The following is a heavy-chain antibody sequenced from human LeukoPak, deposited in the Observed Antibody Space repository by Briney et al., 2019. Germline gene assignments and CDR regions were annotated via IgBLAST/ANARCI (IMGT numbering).Heavy chain of an antibody. D-gene: IGHD3-22*01. CDR1: GFTFSNTW. J-gene: IGHJ4*02. Sequence: GGSLRLSCAASGFTFSNTWMSWVRQVPGKGLEWIGRITSKTEGGTTDYAAPVKGRFTISRDDSKNTLYLQMNGLKTEDTAVYYCTTEARYYYDNRGPRGYWGQGTLVTVSS. CDR2: ITSKTEGGTT. V-gene: IGHV3-15*01. CDR3: TTEARYYYDNRGPRGY.